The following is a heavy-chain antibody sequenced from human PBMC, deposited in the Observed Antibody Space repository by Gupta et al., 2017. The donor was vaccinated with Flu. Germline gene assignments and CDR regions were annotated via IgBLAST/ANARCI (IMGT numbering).Heavy chain of an antibody. V-gene: IGHV3-48*03. J-gene: IGHJ4*02. Sequence: EVQLVEFGGGLVQPGGSLRLSCAASGFTVSGYAMNWVRQAPGKGLEWVSYISSSGSTIYYADSVKGRFTISRDNAKNSLYLQMNSLRAEDTAVYYCASDSGAHSGYDSGDYWGQGTLVTVSS. CDR1: GFTVSGYA. D-gene: IGHD5-12*01. CDR2: ISSSGSTI. CDR3: ASDSGAHSGYDSGDY.